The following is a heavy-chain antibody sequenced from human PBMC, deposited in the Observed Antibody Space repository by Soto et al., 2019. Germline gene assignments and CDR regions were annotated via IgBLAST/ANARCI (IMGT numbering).Heavy chain of an antibody. J-gene: IGHJ4*02. Sequence: GGSLRLSCAASGFTFSDYYMSWIRQAPGKGLEWVSYISSSGSTIYYADSVKGRFTISRDNAKNSLYLQMNSLRAEDTAMYYCASLAIGTIIRGAPDFWGQGTLVTVSS. CDR3: ASLAIGTIIRGAPDF. CDR2: ISSSGSTI. CDR1: GFTFSDYY. D-gene: IGHD3-10*01. V-gene: IGHV3-11*01.